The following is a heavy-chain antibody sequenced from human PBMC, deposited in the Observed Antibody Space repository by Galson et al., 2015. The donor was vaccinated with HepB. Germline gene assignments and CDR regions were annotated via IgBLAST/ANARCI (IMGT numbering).Heavy chain of an antibody. CDR3: AKVVTYYDILTGSFRPYYFDY. J-gene: IGHJ4*02. CDR2: ISGSGGST. CDR1: GFTFSSYA. D-gene: IGHD3-9*01. V-gene: IGHV3-23*01. Sequence: SLRLFCAASGFTFSSYAMSWVRQAPGKGLEWVSAISGSGGSTYYADSVKGRFTISRDNSKNTLYLQMNSLRAEDTAVYYCAKVVTYYDILTGSFRPYYFDYWGQGTLVTVSS.